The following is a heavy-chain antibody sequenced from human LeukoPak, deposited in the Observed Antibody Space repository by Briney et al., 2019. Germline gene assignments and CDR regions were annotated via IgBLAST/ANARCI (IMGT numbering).Heavy chain of an antibody. Sequence: ASVKVSCKASGGTFSSYAISWVRQAPGQGLEWMGGIIPIFGTANYAQKFQGRVTITADESASTAYMELSSLRSEDTAVYYCARGLGYDLPYYFDYWGQGTLVTVSS. V-gene: IGHV1-69*13. D-gene: IGHD5-12*01. CDR2: IIPIFGTA. CDR3: ARGLGYDLPYYFDY. CDR1: GGTFSSYA. J-gene: IGHJ4*02.